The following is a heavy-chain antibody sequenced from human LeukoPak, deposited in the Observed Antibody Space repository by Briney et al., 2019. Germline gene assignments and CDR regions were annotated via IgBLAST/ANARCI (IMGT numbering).Heavy chain of an antibody. D-gene: IGHD3-16*02. CDR3: ARANYDYVWGSYRSYYFDY. J-gene: IGHJ4*02. Sequence: PGRSLRLSCAASGFTFSSYAMHWVRQAPGKGLEWVAVISYDGSNKYYADSVKGRFTISRDNSKNTLYLQMNSLRAEDTAVYYCARANYDYVWGSYRSYYFDYWGQGTLVTVSS. CDR2: ISYDGSNK. CDR1: GFTFSSYA. V-gene: IGHV3-30*04.